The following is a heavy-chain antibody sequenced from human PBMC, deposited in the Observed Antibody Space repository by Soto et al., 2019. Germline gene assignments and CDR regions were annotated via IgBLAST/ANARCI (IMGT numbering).Heavy chain of an antibody. CDR2: INHSGST. D-gene: IGHD6-19*01. V-gene: IGHV4-34*01. CDR1: GGSFSGYY. Sequence: QVQLQQWGAGLLKPSETLSLTCAVYGGSFSGYYWSWIRQPPGKGLEWIGEINHSGSTNYNPSLKSRVTISVDTSKNQFSLKLSSVTAADTAVYYCARGPLGFAVAGRTYMGVWGKGTTVTVSS. J-gene: IGHJ6*03. CDR3: ARGPLGFAVAGRTYMGV.